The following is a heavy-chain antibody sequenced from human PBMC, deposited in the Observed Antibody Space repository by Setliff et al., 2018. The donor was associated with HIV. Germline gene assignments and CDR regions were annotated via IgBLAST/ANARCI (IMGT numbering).Heavy chain of an antibody. V-gene: IGHV4-31*03. CDR3: ARDKDYYDSSGYYGYFDS. CDR1: GGSISSAGYY. Sequence: PSETLSLTCTVSGGSISSAGYYWSWVRQHPGKGLEWIGNIYYSGSTNYKLSLKSRVTISVDTSKTHFSLRLSSVTAADTAVYYCARDKDYYDSSGYYGYFDSWGQGTLVTVS. D-gene: IGHD3-22*01. J-gene: IGHJ4*02. CDR2: IYYSGST.